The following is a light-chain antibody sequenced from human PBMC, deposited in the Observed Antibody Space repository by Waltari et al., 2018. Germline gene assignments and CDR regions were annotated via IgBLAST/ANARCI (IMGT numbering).Light chain of an antibody. CDR1: QSISRK. J-gene: IGKJ3*01. V-gene: IGKV1-39*01. CDR2: DAS. Sequence: DIQMTQSPSSLSASVGDRVTITCRASQSISRKLNWNQQKPGKAPKLLIHDASTLHSGVPSRISGSGSGTDFTLTITSLQPEDFATYYCQQSYTNPINFGPGPNVEIK. CDR3: QQSYTNPIN.